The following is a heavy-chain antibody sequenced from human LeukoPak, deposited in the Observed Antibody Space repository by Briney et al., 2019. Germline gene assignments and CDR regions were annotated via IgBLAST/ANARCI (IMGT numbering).Heavy chain of an antibody. J-gene: IGHJ4*02. D-gene: IGHD3-10*01. Sequence: GASVTVSCKASGYTFTGYYMHWVRQAPGQGLEWMGWINPNSGGTNYAQKFQGRVTMTRDTSISTAYMELSRLRSDDTAVYYCATANYYGSGSYNDWGQGTLVTVSS. CDR3: ATANYYGSGSYND. CDR2: INPNSGGT. V-gene: IGHV1-2*02. CDR1: GYTFTGYY.